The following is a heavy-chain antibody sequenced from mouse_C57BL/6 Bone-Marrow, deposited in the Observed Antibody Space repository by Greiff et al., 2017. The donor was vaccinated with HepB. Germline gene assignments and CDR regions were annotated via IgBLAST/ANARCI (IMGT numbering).Heavy chain of an antibody. CDR1: GYTFTDYY. CDR3: ARGDYGSSYDWYFDV. CDR2: INPYNGGT. J-gene: IGHJ1*03. Sequence: EVQLVESGPVLVKPGASVKMSCKASGYTFTDYYMNWVKQSHGKSLEWIGVINPYNGGTSYNQKFKGKATLTVDKSSSTAYMELNSLTSEDSAVYYCARGDYGSSYDWYFDVWGTGTTVTVSS. V-gene: IGHV1-19*01. D-gene: IGHD1-1*01.